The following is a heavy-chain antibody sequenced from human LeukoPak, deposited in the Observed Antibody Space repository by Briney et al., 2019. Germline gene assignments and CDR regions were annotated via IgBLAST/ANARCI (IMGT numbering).Heavy chain of an antibody. CDR3: ASGDYYYGMDV. V-gene: IGHV3-33*01. CDR1: GFTFSSYG. CDR2: IWYDGSNK. J-gene: IGHJ6*02. Sequence: PGGSLRLSCAASGFTFSSYGMHWVRQAPGKGLEWVAVIWYDGSNKYYADSVKGRFTISRDNSKNTLYLQMNSLRAEDTAVYYCASGDYYYGMDVWGQGTTVTVSS.